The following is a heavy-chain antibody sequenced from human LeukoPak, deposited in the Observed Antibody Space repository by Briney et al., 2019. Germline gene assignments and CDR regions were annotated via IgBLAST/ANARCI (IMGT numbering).Heavy chain of an antibody. CDR1: GGSFSGYY. Sequence: PSETLSLTCAVYGGSFSGYYWSWIRQPPGKGLEWIGEINHSGSTNYNPSLKSRVTISVDTSKNQFSLKLSSVTAADTAVYYCARELSEVRRVIRQQAIDYWGQGTLVTVSS. CDR2: INHSGST. D-gene: IGHD3-10*01. J-gene: IGHJ4*02. V-gene: IGHV4-34*01. CDR3: ARELSEVRRVIRQQAIDY.